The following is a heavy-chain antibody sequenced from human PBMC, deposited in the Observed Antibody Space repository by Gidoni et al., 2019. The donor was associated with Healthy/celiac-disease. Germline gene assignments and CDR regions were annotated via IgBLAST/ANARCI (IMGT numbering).Heavy chain of an antibody. D-gene: IGHD4-17*01. CDR3: ATRGMTPGSCDI. Sequence: QVQLQEWGPGLVKPSETLSLPCNVSGGFISAFYWRWIRQPAGKGLDWLGRIYTSGSTNYNPSLKSRVTMSLDTYKNKFSLKMSSVTDADTAVYYCATRGMTPGSCDIWGQGTMVTVSS. J-gene: IGHJ3*02. V-gene: IGHV4-4*07. CDR1: GGFISAFY. CDR2: IYTSGST.